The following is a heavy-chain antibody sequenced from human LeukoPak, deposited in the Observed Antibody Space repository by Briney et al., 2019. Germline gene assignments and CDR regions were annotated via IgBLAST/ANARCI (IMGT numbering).Heavy chain of an antibody. Sequence: GGSLRLSCAASGFTVSSNYMSWVRQAPGKGLEWVSVLYSGGNTYYADFVRGRFTISRDNSKNTLFLQMNSLRAEDTAVFYCARGRLDGFDLWGQGTMVTVSS. J-gene: IGHJ3*01. V-gene: IGHV3-53*01. D-gene: IGHD2-21*02. CDR1: GFTVSSNY. CDR3: ARGRLDGFDL. CDR2: LYSGGNT.